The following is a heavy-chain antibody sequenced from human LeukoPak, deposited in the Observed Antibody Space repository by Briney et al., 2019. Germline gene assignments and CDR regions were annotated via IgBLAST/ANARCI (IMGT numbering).Heavy chain of an antibody. D-gene: IGHD6-13*01. CDR3: ARDSSSWYVYEGV. CDR2: IGGTSNYT. Sequence: PGGSLRLSCAASGFTFSDYYMSWIRQAPGKGLEWVSYIGGTSNYTDYADSVKGRFTISRDNAKNSLYLQMNRLRAEDTAVYYCARDSSSWYVYEGVWGKGTTVTVSS. V-gene: IGHV3-11*06. J-gene: IGHJ6*04. CDR1: GFTFSDYY.